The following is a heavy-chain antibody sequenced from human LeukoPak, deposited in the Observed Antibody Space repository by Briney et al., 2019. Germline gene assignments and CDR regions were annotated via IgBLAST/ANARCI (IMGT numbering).Heavy chain of an antibody. CDR1: GFTFRNAW. CDR2: VKSKTDGGTT. Sequence: GSLRLSCAASGFTFRNAWMNWVRQAPGKGLEWVGRVKSKTDGGTTDYAAPVKGRFSISRDDSKNTLYLQMNSLKNEDTAVYYCTTMDYFDSSAYYHPSDYWGQGTLVTVSS. CDR3: TTMDYFDSSAYYHPSDY. D-gene: IGHD3-22*01. J-gene: IGHJ4*02. V-gene: IGHV3-15*01.